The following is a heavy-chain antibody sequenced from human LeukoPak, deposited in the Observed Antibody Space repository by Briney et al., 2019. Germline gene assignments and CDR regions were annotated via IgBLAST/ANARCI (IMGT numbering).Heavy chain of an antibody. CDR3: ARDIGSRWYAVWFDP. CDR2: VYTSGST. D-gene: IGHD6-13*01. V-gene: IGHV4-61*02. CDR1: GGSISSDTYY. J-gene: IGHJ5*02. Sequence: SQTLSLTCTVSGGSISSDTYYWSWIRQPAGKGLEWIVRVYTSGSTNYNPSLKSRITMSVNTSKNQFSLKLSSVTAADTAVYYCARDIGSRWYAVWFDPWGQGTLVTVSS.